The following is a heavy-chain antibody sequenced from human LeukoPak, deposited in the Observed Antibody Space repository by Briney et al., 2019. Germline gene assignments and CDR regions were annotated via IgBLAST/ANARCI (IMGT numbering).Heavy chain of an antibody. V-gene: IGHV4-59*01. Sequence: PSETLSLTRTVSGGSISSYYWSWIRQPPGKGLEWIGYIYYSGSTNYNPSLKSRATIPVDTSKNQFSLKLSSVTAADTAVYYCARFSWSLYYFDYWGQGTLVTVSS. CDR1: GGSISSYY. CDR2: IYYSGST. CDR3: ARFSWSLYYFDY. D-gene: IGHD6-13*01. J-gene: IGHJ4*02.